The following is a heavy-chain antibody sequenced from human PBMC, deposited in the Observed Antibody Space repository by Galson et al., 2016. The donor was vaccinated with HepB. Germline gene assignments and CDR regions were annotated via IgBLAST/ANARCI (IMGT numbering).Heavy chain of an antibody. J-gene: IGHJ5*02. CDR1: GGSFSGYY. V-gene: IGHV4-34*01. D-gene: IGHD1-26*01. CDR2: INHSGNM. CDR3: ARRSQERTWVRDLAPYNWFDP. Sequence: TLSLTCGVYGGSFSGYYWSWIRQPPGKGLEWIGEINHSGNMNYNPSLKSRLIMSVDTSKHQFSLRLTSVTAADTAVYYCARRSQERTWVRDLAPYNWFDPWGQGILVTVSS.